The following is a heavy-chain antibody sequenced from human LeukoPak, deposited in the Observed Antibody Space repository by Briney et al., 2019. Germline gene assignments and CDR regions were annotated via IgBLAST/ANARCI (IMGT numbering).Heavy chain of an antibody. V-gene: IGHV3-30-3*01. CDR2: ISYDGSNQ. Sequence: GRSLRLSCAASGFTFSTYTMHWVRQAPGKGLEWVAVISYDGSNQHYADFVKGRSTISRDNSKNTLYLQMNSLRAEDTAVYYCARDLGELEVRILDVWGKGTTVIVSS. CDR3: ARDLGELEVRILDV. D-gene: IGHD1-7*01. J-gene: IGHJ6*04. CDR1: GFTFSTYT.